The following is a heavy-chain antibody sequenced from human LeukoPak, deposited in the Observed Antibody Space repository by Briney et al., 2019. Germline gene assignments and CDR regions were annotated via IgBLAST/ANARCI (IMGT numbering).Heavy chain of an antibody. V-gene: IGHV4-34*01. CDR1: GGSFSGYY. CDR2: INHSGST. D-gene: IGHD2-2*01. J-gene: IGHJ4*02. CDR3: ARGQGTYQPLLVY. Sequence: SETLSLTCAVYGGSFSGYYWSWIRQPPGKGLEWIGEINHSGSTNYNPSLKSRVTISVDTSKNQFSLKLSSVTAADTAVYYCARGQGTYQPLLVYWGQGTLVTVSS.